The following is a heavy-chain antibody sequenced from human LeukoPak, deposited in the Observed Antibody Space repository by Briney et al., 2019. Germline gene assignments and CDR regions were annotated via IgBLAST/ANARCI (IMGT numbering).Heavy chain of an antibody. J-gene: IGHJ3*02. V-gene: IGHV1-69*05. Sequence: SVKVSCKASGGTFSINAITWVRQAPGQGLEWMGGIIPMSETPKYTQKFQGRVTITTDESTNTAYMELSSLRSEDTAVYYCARDKNSGECVSNSCYGVWPLDIWGQGTMVTISS. CDR1: GGTFSINA. D-gene: IGHD2-2*01. CDR3: ARDKNSGECVSNSCYGVWPLDI. CDR2: IIPMSETP.